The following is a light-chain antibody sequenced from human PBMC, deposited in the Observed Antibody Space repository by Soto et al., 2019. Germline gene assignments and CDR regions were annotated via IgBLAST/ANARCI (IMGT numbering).Light chain of an antibody. Sequence: DIQMTQSPSTLSASVGDRVTITCRASKSISSWLAWYQQKPGKAPKLLIYKASSLESGVPSRFSGSGSGTEFTLTISSLQPDDFATNYCQQYNSPYTFGQGTKLEIK. J-gene: IGKJ2*01. CDR1: KSISSW. CDR2: KAS. V-gene: IGKV1-5*03. CDR3: QQYNSPYT.